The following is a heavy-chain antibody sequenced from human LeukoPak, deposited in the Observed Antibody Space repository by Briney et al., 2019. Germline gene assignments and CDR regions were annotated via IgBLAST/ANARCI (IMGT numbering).Heavy chain of an antibody. CDR1: GFTFSSYG. D-gene: IGHD1-26*01. CDR2: IWYDGSNK. V-gene: IGHV3-33*06. J-gene: IGHJ4*02. CDR3: AKDAGYQWELHPQPQDY. Sequence: GGSLRLSCAASGFTFSSYGMHWVRQAPGKGLEWVAVIWYDGSNKYYADSVKGRFTISRDNSKNTLYLQMNSLRAEDTAVYYCAKDAGYQWELHPQPQDYWGQGTLVTVSS.